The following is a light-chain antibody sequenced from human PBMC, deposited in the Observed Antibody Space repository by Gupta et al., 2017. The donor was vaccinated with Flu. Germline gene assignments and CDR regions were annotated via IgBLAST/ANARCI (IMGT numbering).Light chain of an antibody. CDR1: SGSIARNY. J-gene: IGLJ2*01. V-gene: IGLV6-57*01. Sequence: VTISSTRSSGSIARNYVQWYQQRPGSPPTLVIYEDRERPSGVPDRFSGSSSANTASLTIAGLKAEDEADYYCQSYDTNNRIVVFGGGTRLTVL. CDR2: EDR. CDR3: QSYDTNNRIVV.